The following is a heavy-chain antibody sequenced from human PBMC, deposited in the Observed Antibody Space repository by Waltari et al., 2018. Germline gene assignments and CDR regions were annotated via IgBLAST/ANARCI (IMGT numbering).Heavy chain of an antibody. D-gene: IGHD2-15*01. CDR2: IYHSGST. CDR3: ARYRQVAATFAYAFDI. J-gene: IGHJ3*02. V-gene: IGHV4-38-2*01. CDR1: GYSISSGYY. Sequence: QVQLQESGPGLVKPSETLSLTCAVSGYSISSGYYWGWIRQPPGKGLEWIGSIYHSGSTYYNPSLKSRVTISVDTSKNQFSLKLSSVTAADKAVYYCARYRQVAATFAYAFDIWGQGTMVTVSS.